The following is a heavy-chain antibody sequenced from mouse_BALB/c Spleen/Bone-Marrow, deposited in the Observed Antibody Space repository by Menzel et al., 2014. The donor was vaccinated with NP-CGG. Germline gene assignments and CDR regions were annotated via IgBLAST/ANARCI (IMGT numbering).Heavy chain of an antibody. V-gene: IGHV1-42*01. CDR1: GYSFTGYY. J-gene: IGHJ3*01. Sequence: EVKLVESGPELVKPGTSVKISCKASGYSFTGYYMHRVKQSHVKSLEWIGRINPYTGATTYNQNFNVKASLTVDKSSSTAYMELHGLTSEDSAVYYCARGDWFTYWGQGTLVTVSA. CDR3: ARGDWFTY. CDR2: INPYTGAT.